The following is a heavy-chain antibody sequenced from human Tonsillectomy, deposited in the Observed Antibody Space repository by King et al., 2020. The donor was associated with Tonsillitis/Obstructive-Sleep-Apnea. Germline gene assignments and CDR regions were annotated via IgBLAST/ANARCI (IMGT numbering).Heavy chain of an antibody. CDR1: GFTFSSYG. CDR3: ARDRGNYYYFGMYV. D-gene: IGHD5-24*01. Sequence: VQLVESGGGVVQPGRSLRLSCAASGFTFSSYGMHWVRQAPGKGLEWVAVIWYDGSNKYYADSVKGRFTISRDNSKNTLYLQMNSLRAEDTAVYYCARDRGNYYYFGMYVWGQGTPVTVSS. V-gene: IGHV3-33*01. J-gene: IGHJ6*02. CDR2: IWYDGSNK.